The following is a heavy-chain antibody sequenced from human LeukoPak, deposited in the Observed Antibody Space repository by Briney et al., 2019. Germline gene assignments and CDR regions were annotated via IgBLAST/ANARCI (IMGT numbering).Heavy chain of an antibody. V-gene: IGHV1-8*01. CDR1: GYTFTSYD. CDR2: MNPNSGNT. CDR3: AREAQFFLGFDP. D-gene: IGHD3-3*01. Sequence: ASVKVSCKASGYTFTSYDINRVRQATGQGLEWMGWMNPNSGNTGYAQKFQGRVTITTDESTSTAYMELSSLRSDDTAVYYCAREAQFFLGFDPWGQGTLITVSS. J-gene: IGHJ5*02.